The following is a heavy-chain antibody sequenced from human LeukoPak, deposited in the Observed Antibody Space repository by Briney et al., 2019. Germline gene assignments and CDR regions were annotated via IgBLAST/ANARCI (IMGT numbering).Heavy chain of an antibody. V-gene: IGHV4-30-4*07. CDR3: ARAYYYDSNGYYDAFDI. CDR2: IYYSGNT. CDR1: RASLSSGGFA. D-gene: IGHD3-22*01. Sequence: SETLSLTCAVPRASLSSGGFAWSWIRQSPGKGLNWIGYIYYSGNTHYNPSLKSRVSISVDTSENHLSLKLSSVTAADTAVYYCARAYYYDSNGYYDAFDIWGQGTMVTVSS. J-gene: IGHJ3*02.